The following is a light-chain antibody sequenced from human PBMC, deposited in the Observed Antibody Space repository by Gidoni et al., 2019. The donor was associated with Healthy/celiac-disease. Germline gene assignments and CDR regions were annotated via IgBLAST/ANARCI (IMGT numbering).Light chain of an antibody. Sequence: DIKMTQSPSSLSASVGDRVTITCQASQDISNYLNWYQQKPGKAPKLLIYDASNLEKGVPSRFRGSGSGTDFTFTISSLQPEDIATYYCQQYDNLPLTFGGGTKVEIK. CDR2: DAS. J-gene: IGKJ4*01. CDR1: QDISNY. CDR3: QQYDNLPLT. V-gene: IGKV1-33*01.